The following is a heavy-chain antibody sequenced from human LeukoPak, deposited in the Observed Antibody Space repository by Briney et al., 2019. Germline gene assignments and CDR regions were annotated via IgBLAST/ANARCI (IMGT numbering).Heavy chain of an antibody. CDR2: ISGSGGSP. D-gene: IGHD5-18*01. CDR3: AKGKGIQLWLLDY. Sequence: GGSLRLSCAASGFTFSSYAMSWVRQAPGKGLEWVSAISGSGGSPYYADSVKGRFTISRDNSKNTLYLQMNSLRAEDTAVYYCAKGKGIQLWLLDYWGQGTLVTVSS. CDR1: GFTFSSYA. J-gene: IGHJ4*02. V-gene: IGHV3-23*01.